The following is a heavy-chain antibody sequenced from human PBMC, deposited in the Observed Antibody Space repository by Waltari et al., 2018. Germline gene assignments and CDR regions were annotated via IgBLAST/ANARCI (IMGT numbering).Heavy chain of an antibody. D-gene: IGHD2-15*01. V-gene: IGHV4-4*02. CDR3: ARDRGRGLYLDT. J-gene: IGHJ4*02. Sequence: QLQLHESGPGLVKPSGTLSLLCAVPGDSLSNNWWSWVRQSPGKGLEWIGQVLGSGRTNYKPSFASRVTISLDTSTYQFALKMTSATAADTALYYCARDRGRGLYLDTWGQGTLVTVSP. CDR1: GDSLSNNW. CDR2: VLGSGRT.